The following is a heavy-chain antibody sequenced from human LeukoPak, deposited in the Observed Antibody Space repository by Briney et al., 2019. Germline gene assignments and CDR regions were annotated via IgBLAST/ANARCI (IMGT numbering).Heavy chain of an antibody. V-gene: IGHV3-23*01. CDR3: AKDRRYQLTPPNY. CDR1: GFTFSSYG. J-gene: IGHJ4*02. D-gene: IGHD2-2*01. CDR2: ISGSGGST. Sequence: TGGPLRLSCAASGFTFSSYGMSWVRQAPGKGLEWVSAISGSGGSTYYADSVKGRFTISRDNSKNTLYLQMNSLRAEDTAVYYCAKDRRYQLTPPNYWGQGTLVTVSS.